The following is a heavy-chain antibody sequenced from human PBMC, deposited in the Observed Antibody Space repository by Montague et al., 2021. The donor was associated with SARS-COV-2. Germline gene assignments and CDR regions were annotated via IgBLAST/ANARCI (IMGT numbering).Heavy chain of an antibody. D-gene: IGHD4-17*01. CDR2: VNYGGST. J-gene: IGHJ5*02. V-gene: IGHV4-59*11. CDR3: ARAVTTGIDWFDP. CDR1: SGSISSHY. Sequence: SETLSLTCTVSSGSISSHYWSRIRQPPGKELEWIGYVNYGGSTNYNPSPKSRVSISLDTSKNQFSLRLNSVTAADTAVYYCARAVTTGIDWFDPWGQGTLVIVSS.